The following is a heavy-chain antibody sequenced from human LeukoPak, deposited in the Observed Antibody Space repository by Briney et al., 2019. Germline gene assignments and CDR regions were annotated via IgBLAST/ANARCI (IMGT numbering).Heavy chain of an antibody. CDR1: GGTFSSYA. Sequence: ASVKVSCKASGGTFSSYAISWVRQAPGQGLEWMGIINPSGGSTSYAQKFQGRVTMTRDTSTSTVYMELSSLRSEDTAVYYCARDLGVVVVTAMGYWGQGTLVTVSS. CDR2: INPSGGST. V-gene: IGHV1-46*01. D-gene: IGHD2-21*02. J-gene: IGHJ4*02. CDR3: ARDLGVVVVTAMGY.